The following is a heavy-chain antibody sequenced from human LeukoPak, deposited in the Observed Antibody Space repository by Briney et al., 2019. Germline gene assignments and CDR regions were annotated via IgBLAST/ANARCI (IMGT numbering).Heavy chain of an antibody. CDR2: ISSSGTVI. Sequence: GGSLRLSCAASGFTFSTYEMNWVRQAPGKGLGWVSYISSSGTVIYYADSVKGRFTISRDNAKKSLYLQMNSLRAEDTAVYYCATEPTIPYFDYWGQGTLVTVPS. CDR1: GFTFSTYE. D-gene: IGHD4/OR15-4a*01. J-gene: IGHJ4*02. CDR3: ATEPTIPYFDY. V-gene: IGHV3-48*03.